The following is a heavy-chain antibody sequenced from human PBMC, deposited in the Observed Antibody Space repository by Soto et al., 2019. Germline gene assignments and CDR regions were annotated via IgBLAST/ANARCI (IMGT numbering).Heavy chain of an antibody. D-gene: IGHD6-6*01. CDR2: ISAYNGNT. CDR1: GYTFTSYG. CDR3: ARSSRYSSSSITVY. Sequence: ASVKASCKSSGYTFTSYGISWVRQAPGQGLEWMGWISAYNGNTNYAQKLQGRVTMTTDTSTSTAYMELRSLRSDDTAVYYCARSSRYSSSSITVYWGQGTLVTVSS. J-gene: IGHJ4*02. V-gene: IGHV1-18*01.